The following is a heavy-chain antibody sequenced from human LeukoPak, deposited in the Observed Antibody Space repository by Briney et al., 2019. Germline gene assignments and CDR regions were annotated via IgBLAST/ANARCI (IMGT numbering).Heavy chain of an antibody. J-gene: IGHJ5*02. CDR1: GYTFTSYD. Sequence: ASVKVSCKASGYTFTSYDINWVRQATGQRLEWMGWMNPNSGNTGYAQKFQGRVTITRNTSISTAYMELSSLRSEDTAVYYCARWAWYDSSGIAFDPWGQGTLVTVSS. CDR3: ARWAWYDSSGIAFDP. D-gene: IGHD3-22*01. V-gene: IGHV1-8*03. CDR2: MNPNSGNT.